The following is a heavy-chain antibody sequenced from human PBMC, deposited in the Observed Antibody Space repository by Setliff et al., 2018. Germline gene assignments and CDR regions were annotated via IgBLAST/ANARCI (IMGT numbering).Heavy chain of an antibody. CDR1: DDSFTSSRYY. V-gene: IGHV4-39*01. CDR3: VRPGGTTVVARHFDY. Sequence: PSETLSLTCTVSDDSFTSSRYYWGWIRQVPGSGLEWIGSISYSGTPYYNASVESRVTISIDTSRNQFSLGLRSVTVADTATYYCVRPGGTTVVARHFDYWGSGILVTVSS. J-gene: IGHJ4*01. CDR2: ISYSGTP. D-gene: IGHD2-15*01.